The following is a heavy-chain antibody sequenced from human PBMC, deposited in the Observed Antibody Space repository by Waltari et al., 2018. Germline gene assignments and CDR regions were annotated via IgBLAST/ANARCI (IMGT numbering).Heavy chain of an antibody. CDR1: GGTFSSYA. V-gene: IGHV1-69*01. CDR3: ATALTNWSFGL. J-gene: IGHJ2*01. Sequence: QVQLVQSGAEVKKPGSSVKVSCKASGGTFSSYAISWVRQAPGQGLEWMGGIIPIFGTANYAQKFQRRVTITADESSLTAYMELSCLGSEDTSVYYCATALTNWSFGLWGRGTLVPVSS. CDR2: IIPIFGTA.